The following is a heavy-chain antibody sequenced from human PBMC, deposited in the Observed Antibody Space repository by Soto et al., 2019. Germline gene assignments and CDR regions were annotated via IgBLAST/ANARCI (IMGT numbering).Heavy chain of an antibody. CDR1: GFTFSSYA. V-gene: IGHV3-23*01. CDR2: ISGSDGST. J-gene: IGHJ4*02. CDR3: AMRRSRLYFDY. D-gene: IGHD1-26*01. Sequence: EVQLLESGGGLVQPGGSLRLSCAASGFTFSSYAMNWVRQAPGKGLEWVSVISGSDGSTYYADSVKGRFTISRDNSKNTLNLQMSSLTAEHTAVYYCAMRRSRLYFDYWGQGTLVTVSS.